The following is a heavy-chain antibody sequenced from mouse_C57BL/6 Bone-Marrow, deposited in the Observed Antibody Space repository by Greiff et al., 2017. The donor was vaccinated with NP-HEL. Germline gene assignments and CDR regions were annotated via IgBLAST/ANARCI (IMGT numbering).Heavy chain of an antibody. CDR1: GFPFSSYA. V-gene: IGHV5-9-1*02. CDR3: TRELTGTGGYFDY. D-gene: IGHD4-1*01. J-gene: IGHJ2*01. CDR2: ISRGGDYI. Sequence: EVKLVESGEGLVKPGGSLKLSCAASGFPFSSYALSWVRPTPETRLEWVAYISRGGDYIYYTDTVKGRFTISRDNARTTLYLQMSSLKSEDTALYYCTRELTGTGGYFDYWGQGTTLTVSS.